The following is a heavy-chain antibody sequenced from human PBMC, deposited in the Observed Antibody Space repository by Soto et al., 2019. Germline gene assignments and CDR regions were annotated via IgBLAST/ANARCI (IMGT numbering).Heavy chain of an antibody. D-gene: IGHD3-3*01. Sequence: GGSLRLSCAASGFTFSNAWMNWVRQAPGKGLEWVGRIKSKTDGGTTDYAAPVKGRFTISRDDSKNTLYLQMNSLKTEDTAVYYCTTVSLLEWLLSTTFSGVYFDYWGQGTLVTVSS. V-gene: IGHV3-15*07. J-gene: IGHJ4*02. CDR2: IKSKTDGGTT. CDR3: TTVSLLEWLLSTTFSGVYFDY. CDR1: GFTFSNAW.